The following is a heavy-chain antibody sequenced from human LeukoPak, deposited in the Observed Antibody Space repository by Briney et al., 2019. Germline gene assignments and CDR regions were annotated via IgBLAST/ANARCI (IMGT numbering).Heavy chain of an antibody. CDR3: ARALHNDSSGYLSGCFDY. J-gene: IGHJ4*02. D-gene: IGHD3-22*01. CDR1: EFTLSRCW. V-gene: IGHV3-74*01. CDR2: INSDGSRA. Sequence: GGSLRLSCAASEFTLSRCWMHWVRQAPGKGLVWVSRINSDGSRANYADSVKGRFTISRDNAKNTLYLQMNSLRAEDTAVYYCARALHNDSSGYLSGCFDYWGQGTLVTVSS.